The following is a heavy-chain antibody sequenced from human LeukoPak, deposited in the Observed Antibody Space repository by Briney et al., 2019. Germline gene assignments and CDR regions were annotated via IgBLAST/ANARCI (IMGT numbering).Heavy chain of an antibody. V-gene: IGHV5-51*01. Sequence: GESLKISCRGSGYSFTSYWIGWVRQMPGKGLEWMGIIYPGDSDTRYSPSFQGQVTISADKSISTAYLQWSSLKASDTAMYYCARLLGATRYYYGMDVWGQGTTVTVCS. CDR1: GYSFTSYW. CDR2: IYPGDSDT. D-gene: IGHD1-26*01. CDR3: ARLLGATRYYYGMDV. J-gene: IGHJ6*02.